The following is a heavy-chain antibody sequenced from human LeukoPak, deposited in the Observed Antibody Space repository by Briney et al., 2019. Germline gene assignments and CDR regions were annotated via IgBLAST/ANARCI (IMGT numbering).Heavy chain of an antibody. CDR1: GSSLTELS. D-gene: IGHD5-18*01. V-gene: IGHV1-24*01. CDR2: FDVIDGET. J-gene: IGHJ4*02. CDR3: AAGRPYSLLDY. Sequence: GASVKVSCTVSGSSLTELSLYWVRQAPGKGLEWMGGFDVIDGETFYAQKFQGRVTMTEDSSADTAYMELRSLTSDDTALYYCAAGRPYSLLDYWDQGTLVTVSS.